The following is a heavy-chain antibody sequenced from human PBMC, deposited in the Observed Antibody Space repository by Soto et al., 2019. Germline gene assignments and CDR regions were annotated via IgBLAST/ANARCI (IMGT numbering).Heavy chain of an antibody. J-gene: IGHJ6*02. CDR3: AREDRAPLGYGMDV. CDR1: GGSISSGGYY. Sequence: PSETLSLTCTVSGGSISSGGYYWSWIRHHPGKGLEWIGYIYYSGSTYYNPSLKSRVTISVDTSKNQFSLKLSSVTAADTAVYYCAREDRAPLGYGMDVWGQGTTVTVSS. V-gene: IGHV4-31*03. CDR2: IYYSGST.